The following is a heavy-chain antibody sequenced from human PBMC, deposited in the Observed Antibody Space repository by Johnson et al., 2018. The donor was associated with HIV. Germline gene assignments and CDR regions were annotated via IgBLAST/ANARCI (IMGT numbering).Heavy chain of an antibody. D-gene: IGHD3-22*01. CDR3: VRDGNYYDRSGYRVDAFDV. V-gene: IGHV3-20*04. Sequence: EVLLLESGGGFLQPGGSLRLSCAASGFTFDDYAMTWLRQAPGKGLEWVSGINWNGGSTGYPDSVKGRFTISRDNAKNSLYLQMKSLRAEDTAVYYCVRDGNYYDRSGYRVDAFDVWGQGTMVTVSS. J-gene: IGHJ3*01. CDR2: INWNGGST. CDR1: GFTFDDYA.